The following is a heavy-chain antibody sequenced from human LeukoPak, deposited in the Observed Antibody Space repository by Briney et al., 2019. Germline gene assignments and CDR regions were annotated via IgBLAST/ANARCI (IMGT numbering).Heavy chain of an antibody. CDR1: GFTFDDYG. V-gene: IGHV3-20*04. Sequence: RPGGSLRLSCAASGFTFDDYGMSWVRQAPGKGLEWVSGINWNGGSTGYADSVKGRFTISRDNSKNTLYLQMNSLRAEDTAVYYCARDKASGGSFDYYYYMDVWGKGTTVTVSS. J-gene: IGHJ6*03. D-gene: IGHD2-15*01. CDR2: INWNGGST. CDR3: ARDKASGGSFDYYYYMDV.